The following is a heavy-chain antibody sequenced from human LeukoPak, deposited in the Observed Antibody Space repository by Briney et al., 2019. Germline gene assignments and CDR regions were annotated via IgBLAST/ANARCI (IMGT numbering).Heavy chain of an antibody. CDR3: ARAPSYDFWSGYFDY. J-gene: IGHJ4*02. CDR1: GYPISSGYY. D-gene: IGHD3-3*01. Sequence: SETLSLTCAVSGYPISSGYYWGWIRQPPGKGLEWIGSIYHSGSTYYNPSLKSRVTISVDTSKNQFSLKLSSVTAADTAVYYCARAPSYDFWSGYFDYWGQGTLVTVSS. CDR2: IYHSGST. V-gene: IGHV4-38-2*01.